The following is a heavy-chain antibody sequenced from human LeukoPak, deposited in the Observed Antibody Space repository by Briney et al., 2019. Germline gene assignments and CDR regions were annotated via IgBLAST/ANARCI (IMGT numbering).Heavy chain of an antibody. CDR2: ISGSGGST. Sequence: GGSLRLSCAASGFTFSSYGMSRVRQAPGKGLEWVSAISGSGGSTYYADSVKGRFTISRDNSKNTLYLQMNSLRAEDTAVYYCAKVQQLVPLTDYWGQGTLVTVSS. J-gene: IGHJ4*02. CDR1: GFTFSSYG. CDR3: AKVQQLVPLTDY. D-gene: IGHD6-13*01. V-gene: IGHV3-23*01.